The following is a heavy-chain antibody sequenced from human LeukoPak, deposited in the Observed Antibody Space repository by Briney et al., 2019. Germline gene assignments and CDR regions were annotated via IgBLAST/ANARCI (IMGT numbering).Heavy chain of an antibody. CDR2: FDPEDGET. CDR3: ATGYCTNGVYYTSLVY. CDR1: GYTLTELS. V-gene: IGHV1-24*01. Sequence: ASVKVSCKVSGYTLTELSMHWVRQAPGKGLEWMGGFDPEDGETIYAQKFQGRVTMTEDTSTDTAYMELSSLRSEDTAVYYCATGYCTNGVYYTSLVYWGQGTLVTVSS. D-gene: IGHD2-8*01. J-gene: IGHJ4*02.